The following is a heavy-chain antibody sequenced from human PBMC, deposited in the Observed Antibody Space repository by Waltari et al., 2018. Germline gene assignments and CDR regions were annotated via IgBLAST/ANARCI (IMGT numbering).Heavy chain of an antibody. Sequence: EVQLVESGGGLVQPGGSLRLSCAASGFTFSSYWMHWFRHAPGKGLVWVSRINSDGSSTSYADSVKGRFTISRDNAKNTLYLQMNSLRAEDTAVYYCARTLDILTGYNLWGQGTLVTVSS. D-gene: IGHD3-9*01. V-gene: IGHV3-74*01. CDR2: INSDGSST. J-gene: IGHJ5*02. CDR3: ARTLDILTGYNL. CDR1: GFTFSSYW.